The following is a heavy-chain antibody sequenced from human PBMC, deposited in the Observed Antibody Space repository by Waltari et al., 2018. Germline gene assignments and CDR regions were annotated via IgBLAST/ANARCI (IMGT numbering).Heavy chain of an antibody. CDR3: ARSRYSYDPFDY. CDR2: INSDGRST. CDR1: GFTFSSHW. D-gene: IGHD5-18*01. Sequence: EVQLVESGGGLVQPGGSLRLSCAASGFTFSSHWMHWVRQAPGKGLVWVSRINSDGRSTTYADSVKGRFTISRDNAKNTLYLQMNSLRAEDTAVYYCARSRYSYDPFDYWGQGTLVTVSS. V-gene: IGHV3-74*01. J-gene: IGHJ4*02.